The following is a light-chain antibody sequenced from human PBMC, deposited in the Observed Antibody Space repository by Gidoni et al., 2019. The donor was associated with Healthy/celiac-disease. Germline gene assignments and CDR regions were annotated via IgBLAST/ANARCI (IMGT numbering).Light chain of an antibody. CDR2: AAS. CDR1: QSISSY. J-gene: IGKJ2*01. V-gene: IGKV1-39*01. Sequence: DIQMTKSPSSLSASAGDRVTITCRASQSISSYLNWYQQKPGKAPKLLIYAASSLKSGVPSRFSGSGSGTDFTLTISSLQPEDFATYYCQQSYRTPRTFGQGTKLEIK. CDR3: QQSYRTPRT.